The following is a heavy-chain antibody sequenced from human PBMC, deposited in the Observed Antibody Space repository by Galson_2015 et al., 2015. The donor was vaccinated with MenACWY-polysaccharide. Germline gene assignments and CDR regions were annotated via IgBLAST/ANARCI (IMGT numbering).Heavy chain of an antibody. Sequence: SEPLSLTGAVPVYSISRGYYWGCSRQPTGKGLEWIGSIYHSGSTYYNPSLKRRVTISEDTSQNYCSLKISSVSAADTAVYYSARVEKYSGSYYILHWGQGTLVTVSS. CDR1: VYSISRGYY. D-gene: IGHD1-26*01. CDR2: IYHSGST. J-gene: IGHJ4*02. V-gene: IGHV4-38-2*01. CDR3: ARVEKYSGSYYILH.